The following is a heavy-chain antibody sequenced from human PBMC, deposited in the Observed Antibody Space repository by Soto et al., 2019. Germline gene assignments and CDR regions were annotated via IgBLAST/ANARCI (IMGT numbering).Heavy chain of an antibody. V-gene: IGHV3-23*01. D-gene: IGHD4-17*01. CDR3: AKDRRAAGLPNPDDAFDI. CDR1: GFTFSSYA. J-gene: IGHJ3*02. Sequence: EVQLLESGGGLVQPGGSLRLSCAASGFTFSSYAMSWVRQAPGKGLEWVSAISGSGGSTYYADSVKGRFTISRDNAKTTLYLQMNSLRAEDTAVYYCAKDRRAAGLPNPDDAFDIWGQGTMVTVSS. CDR2: ISGSGGST.